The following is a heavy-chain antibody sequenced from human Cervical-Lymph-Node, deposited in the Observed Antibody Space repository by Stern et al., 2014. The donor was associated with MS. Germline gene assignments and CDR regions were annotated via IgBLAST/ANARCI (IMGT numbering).Heavy chain of an antibody. Sequence: VQLVQSGAEVKKPGSSVKVSCKASGGTFSSYAISWVRQAPGQGLEWMGGIIAILGTAKYAQKFQCRVTITAAESTSTAYMELSSLRSEDTAVYYCARGAVAKDYYYYYGMDVWGQGTTVTVSS. CDR3: ARGAVAKDYYYYYGMDV. V-gene: IGHV1-69*01. J-gene: IGHJ6*02. D-gene: IGHD6-19*01. CDR2: IIAILGTA. CDR1: GGTFSSYA.